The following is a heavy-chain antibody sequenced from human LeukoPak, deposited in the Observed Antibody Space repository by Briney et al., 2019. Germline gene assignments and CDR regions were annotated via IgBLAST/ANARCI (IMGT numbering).Heavy chain of an antibody. D-gene: IGHD2-15*01. CDR3: ARELGYCSGGSCYRDAFDI. CDR1: GYTFTGYY. V-gene: IGHV1-8*03. Sequence: ASVKVSCKASGYTFTGYYMHWVRQAPGQGLEWMGWMNPSSGNTGYAQKFQGRVTITRNTSISTAYMELSSLRSEDTAVYYCARELGYCSGGSCYRDAFDIWGQGAMVTVSS. J-gene: IGHJ3*02. CDR2: MNPSSGNT.